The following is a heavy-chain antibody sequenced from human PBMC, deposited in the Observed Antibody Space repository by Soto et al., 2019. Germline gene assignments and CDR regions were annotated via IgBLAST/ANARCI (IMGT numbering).Heavy chain of an antibody. J-gene: IGHJ5*02. V-gene: IGHV3-21*01. CDR2: ISSSSSYI. D-gene: IGHD6-13*01. Sequence: GGPLRLSCAASGFTFSNYSMHWVRQAPGKGLEWVSSISSSSSYIYYADSVKGRFTISRDNAKNSLYLQMNSLRAEDTAVYYCARDPVIAAALQAGWFDPWGQGTLVTVSS. CDR3: ARDPVIAAALQAGWFDP. CDR1: GFTFSNYS.